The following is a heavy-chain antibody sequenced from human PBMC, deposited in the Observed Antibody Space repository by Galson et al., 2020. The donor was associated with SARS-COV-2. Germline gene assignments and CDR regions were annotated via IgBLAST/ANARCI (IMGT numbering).Heavy chain of an antibody. CDR3: TRDWWPGVIAVAGTYYGMDV. D-gene: IGHD6-19*01. Sequence: GESLKISCTASGFTFGDYAMSWFRQAPGKGLEWVGFIRSKAYGGTTEYAASVKGRFTISRDDSKSIAYLQMNSLKTEDTAVYYCTRDWWPGVIAVAGTYYGMDVWGQGTTVTVSS. V-gene: IGHV3-49*03. CDR1: GFTFGDYA. CDR2: IRSKAYGGTT. J-gene: IGHJ6*02.